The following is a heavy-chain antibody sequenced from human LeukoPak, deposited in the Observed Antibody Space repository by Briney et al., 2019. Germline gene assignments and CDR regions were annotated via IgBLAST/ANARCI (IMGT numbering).Heavy chain of an antibody. Sequence: QSGGSLRLSCAASGFTFSSYGMHWVRQAPGKGLEWVAVISYDGSNKYYADSVKGRFTISRDNSKNTLYLQMNSLRAEDTAVYYCAKDISITMIVVGIDYWGQGTLVTVSS. CDR2: ISYDGSNK. J-gene: IGHJ4*02. CDR3: AKDISITMIVVGIDY. V-gene: IGHV3-30*18. CDR1: GFTFSSYG. D-gene: IGHD3-22*01.